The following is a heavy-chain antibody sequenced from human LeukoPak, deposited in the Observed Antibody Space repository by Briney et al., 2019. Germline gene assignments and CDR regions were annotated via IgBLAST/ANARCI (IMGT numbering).Heavy chain of an antibody. J-gene: IGHJ4*02. D-gene: IGHD3-10*01. CDR2: INPNSGGT. V-gene: IGHV1-2*04. CDR3: AKGTTMVRGVIITFDD. CDR1: GYTFTGYY. Sequence: ASVKVSCKASGYTFTGYYMHWVRQAPGQGLEWMGWINPNSGGTNYAQKFQGWVTMTRDTSISTAYMELSRLRSDDTAVYYCAKGTTMVRGVIITFDDWGQGTLVTVSS.